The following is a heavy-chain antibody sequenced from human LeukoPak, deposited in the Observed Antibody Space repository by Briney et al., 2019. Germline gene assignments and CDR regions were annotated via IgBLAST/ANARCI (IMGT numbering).Heavy chain of an antibody. J-gene: IGHJ5*02. D-gene: IGHD2-15*01. CDR1: GGSFSGYY. CDR2: INHSGST. Sequence: SETLSLTCAVYGGSFSGYYWSWIRQPPGKGLEWIGEINHSGSTNYNPSLKSRVTISVDTSKNQSSLKLSSVTAADTAVYYCARASHCSGGSCSFFSWFDPWGQGTLVTVSS. CDR3: ARASHCSGGSCSFFSWFDP. V-gene: IGHV4-34*01.